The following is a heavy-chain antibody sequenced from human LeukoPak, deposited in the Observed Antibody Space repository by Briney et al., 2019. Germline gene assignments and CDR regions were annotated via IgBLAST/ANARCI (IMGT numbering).Heavy chain of an antibody. CDR3: ASDTGDLGRSLDS. V-gene: IGHV4-59*13. J-gene: IGHJ4*02. Sequence: AETLSLTCTVSGDSISSYYGSWLRQPRGKGREGFGYIYYSGSTNYNPSLKSRVPMSVDTSKNQFSLKLSSVPAADTAVYFCASDTGDLGRSLDSWGQGTLVTVSS. D-gene: IGHD1-26*01. CDR2: IYYSGST. CDR1: GDSISSYY.